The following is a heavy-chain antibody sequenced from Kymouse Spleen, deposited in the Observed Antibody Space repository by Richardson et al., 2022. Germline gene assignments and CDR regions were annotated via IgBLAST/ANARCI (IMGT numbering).Heavy chain of an antibody. V-gene: IGHV4-39*01. J-gene: IGHJ4*02. D-gene: IGHD1-26*01. CDR2: IYYSGST. Sequence: QLQLQESGPGLVKPSETLSLTCTVSGGSISSSSYYWGWIRQPPGKGLEWIGSIYYSGSTYYNPSLKSRVTISVDTSKNQFSLKLSSVTAADTAVYYCARQGKGSGSPFDYWGQGTLVTVSS. CDR1: GGSISSSSYY. CDR3: ARQGKGSGSPFDY.